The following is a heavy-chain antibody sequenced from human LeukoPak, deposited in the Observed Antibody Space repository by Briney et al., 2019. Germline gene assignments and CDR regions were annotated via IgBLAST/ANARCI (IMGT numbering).Heavy chain of an antibody. CDR1: GFTFSGFW. D-gene: IGHD6-6*01. CDR3: ARPSYSSSSSV. J-gene: IGHJ3*01. CDR2: INSDGSEG. Sequence: GGSLRLSCAVSGFTFSGFWMSWSRQAPGKGLEWVASINSDGSEGYYADVVKGRFTISRDNAKNSLYLQINSLRAEDTAVYYCARPSYSSSSSVWGQGTMVTVSS. V-gene: IGHV3-7*03.